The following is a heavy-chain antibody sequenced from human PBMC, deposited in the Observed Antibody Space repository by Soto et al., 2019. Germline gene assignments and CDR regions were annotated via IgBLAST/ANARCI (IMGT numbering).Heavy chain of an antibody. CDR3: ARSVRTRRVYPKDYYFDY. D-gene: IGHD4-17*01. V-gene: IGHV3-53*01. CDR1: GFTVSSNY. Sequence: PGGSLRLSCAASGFTVSSNYMSWVRQAPGKGLEWVSVIYSGGSTYHADSVKGRFTISRDNSKNTLYLQMNSLRAEDTAVYYCARSVRTRRVYPKDYYFDYWGQGTLVTVSS. CDR2: IYSGGST. J-gene: IGHJ4*02.